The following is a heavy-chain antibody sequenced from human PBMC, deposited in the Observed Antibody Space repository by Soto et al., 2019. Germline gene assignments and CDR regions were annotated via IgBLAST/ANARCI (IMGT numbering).Heavy chain of an antibody. V-gene: IGHV3-7*01. CDR1: GLTFSSYW. CDR3: ARDLRTGYYYYYGMDV. Sequence: GGSLRLSCAASGLTFSSYWMSWVRQAPGKGLEWVANIKQDGSEKYYVDSVKGRFTISRDNAKNSLYLQMNSLRAEDTAVYYCARDLRTGYYYYYGMDVWGQGTTVTVSS. D-gene: IGHD3-9*01. CDR2: IKQDGSEK. J-gene: IGHJ6*02.